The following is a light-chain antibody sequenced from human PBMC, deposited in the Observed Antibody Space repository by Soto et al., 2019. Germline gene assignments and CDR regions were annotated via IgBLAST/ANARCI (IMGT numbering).Light chain of an antibody. CDR3: QHYYSYPYT. CDR1: HVVSNY. J-gene: IGKJ2*01. V-gene: IGKV1-8*01. Sequence: AIRITQSPSALSASIGDRVTITCPASHVVSNYFAWYQQKPRKAPTALISAASFLKSGVPSRFSGSGSGTDFSLTISFLQSEDFATYYCQHYYSYPYTFGQGTTLQMK. CDR2: AAS.